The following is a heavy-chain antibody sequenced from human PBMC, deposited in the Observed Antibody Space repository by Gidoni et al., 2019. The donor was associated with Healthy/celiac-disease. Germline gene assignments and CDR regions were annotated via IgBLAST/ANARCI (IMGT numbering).Heavy chain of an antibody. D-gene: IGHD2-15*01. CDR3: ARGGGYYYYGMDV. CDR2: INHSGST. CDR1: GGSFSGYY. J-gene: IGHJ6*02. V-gene: IGHV4-34*01. Sequence: QVQLQQWGAGLLKPSETLSLTSAVYGGSFSGYYWSWIRQPPGKGLEWSGEINHSGSTNYNPSLKSRVTISVDTSKNQFSLKLSSVTAADTAVYYCARGGGYYYYGMDVWGQGTTVTVSS.